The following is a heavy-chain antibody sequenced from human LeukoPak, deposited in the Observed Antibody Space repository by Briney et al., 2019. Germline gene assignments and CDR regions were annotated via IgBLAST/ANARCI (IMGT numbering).Heavy chain of an antibody. CDR2: INTIGTEI. Sequence: GGSLRLSCAGSGFSFGSFAMNWVRQAPGKGLEWVSSINTIGTEIYYADSVKGRFTISRDNAKNSLYLQMDSLRGEDTAVYYFAGNTQDYGEGDSYPTAWGQGTLVTVSS. CDR1: GFSFGSFA. CDR3: AGNTQDYGEGDSYPTA. V-gene: IGHV3-21*01. J-gene: IGHJ5*02. D-gene: IGHD2-21*01.